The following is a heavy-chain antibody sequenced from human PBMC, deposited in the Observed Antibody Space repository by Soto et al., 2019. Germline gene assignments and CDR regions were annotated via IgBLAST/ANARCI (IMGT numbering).Heavy chain of an antibody. CDR2: ISYDGSNK. CDR1: GFTFSSYA. CDR3: ARDLTVTTFDY. D-gene: IGHD4-17*01. Sequence: LRLSCAASGFTFSSYAMHWVRQAPGKGLDWVAVISYDGSNKYYADSVKGRFTISRDNSKNTLYLQMNSLRAEDTAVYYCARDLTVTTFDYCGQGTLVTVCS. V-gene: IGHV3-30-3*01. J-gene: IGHJ4*02.